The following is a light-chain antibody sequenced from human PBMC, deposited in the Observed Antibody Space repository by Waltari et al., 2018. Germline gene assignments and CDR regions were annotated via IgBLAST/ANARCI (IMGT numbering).Light chain of an antibody. CDR2: GAS. CDR3: QQSKIWPA. V-gene: IGKV3-15*01. J-gene: IGKJ1*01. Sequence: EIVMTQSPATLSVSPGERATLSCRASQGISSDLAWYQQKPGQAPRLLIFGASTRATGVPARFSGSGSGTEFTPTISSLQSEDFGVYYCQQSKIWPAFGQGTKVEIK. CDR1: QGISSD.